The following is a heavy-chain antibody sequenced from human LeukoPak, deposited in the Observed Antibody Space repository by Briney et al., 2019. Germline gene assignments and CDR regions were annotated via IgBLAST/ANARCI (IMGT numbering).Heavy chain of an antibody. CDR3: AKDRRTKYCSSSDCHRDWPFDY. J-gene: IGHJ4*02. V-gene: IGHV3-7*03. Sequence: GGSLRLSCAASGFTFSSYWMSWVRQAPGKGLEWVANIKQDGSEKYYVDSVKGRFTISRDNAKNSLYLQMNSLRAEDTALYYCAKDRRTKYCSSSDCHRDWPFDYWGQGTLVTVSS. D-gene: IGHD2-2*02. CDR1: GFTFSSYW. CDR2: IKQDGSEK.